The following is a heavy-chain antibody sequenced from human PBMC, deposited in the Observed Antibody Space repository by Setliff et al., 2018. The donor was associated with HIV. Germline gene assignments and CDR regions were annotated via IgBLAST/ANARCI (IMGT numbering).Heavy chain of an antibody. CDR1: GGSISSHY. D-gene: IGHD2-2*02. CDR3: ASDRLCSSTSCYSGGDYMDV. CDR2: IYYSGST. Sequence: ASETLSLTCTVSGGSISSHYWSWFRQPPGKGLEWIGNIYYSGSTTYNTSLKSRVTISVHRSKNQFSLKLSFVTAAATAVDYCASDRLCSSTSCYSGGDYMDVWGKGTTVTVSS. V-gene: IGHV4-59*11. J-gene: IGHJ6*03.